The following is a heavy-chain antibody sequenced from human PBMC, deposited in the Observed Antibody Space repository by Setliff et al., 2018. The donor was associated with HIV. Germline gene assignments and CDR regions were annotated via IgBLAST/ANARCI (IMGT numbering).Heavy chain of an antibody. V-gene: IGHV4-61*10. J-gene: IGHJ3*02. CDR3: ARAEMATIVAFDI. Sequence: SETLSLTCTVSGDSVSSGGYYWSWIRQPAGQGLEWIGRIYTSGNTNYNPSTNYNPSLKSRITISLETSRNQFSLRVTSVTAADTAVYYCARAEMATIVAFDIWGQGTMVTVSS. D-gene: IGHD5-12*01. CDR2: IYTSGNT. CDR1: GDSVSSGGYY.